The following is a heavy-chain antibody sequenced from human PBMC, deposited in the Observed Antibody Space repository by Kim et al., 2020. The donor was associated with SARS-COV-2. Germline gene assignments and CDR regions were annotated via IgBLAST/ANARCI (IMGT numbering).Heavy chain of an antibody. Sequence: SVKVSCKASGDTFSSYAINWVRQAPGQGLEWTGGIIPIFGTANYAQKFQGRVTITADESTSTAYMELSSLRSEDAAVYYCASISTIFGVVTTPSRGMDVWGQGTTVTVSS. CDR3: ASISTIFGVVTTPSRGMDV. CDR2: IIPIFGTA. CDR1: GDTFSSYA. D-gene: IGHD3-3*01. V-gene: IGHV1-69*13. J-gene: IGHJ6*02.